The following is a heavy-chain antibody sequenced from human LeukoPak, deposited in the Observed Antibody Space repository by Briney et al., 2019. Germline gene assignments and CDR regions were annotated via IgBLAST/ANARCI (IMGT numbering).Heavy chain of an antibody. CDR1: GFTFNNYA. CDR3: ARDYNYDSSGPYWYFDL. J-gene: IGHJ2*01. Sequence: GGSLRLSCAASGFTFNNYAIHWVRQAPGKGLEWVAIISFDGGNKYYADSVKGRFTISRDNSKNTLYLQMNSLRAEDTAVYYCARDYNYDSSGPYWYFDLWGRGTLVTVSS. D-gene: IGHD3-22*01. V-gene: IGHV3-30-3*01. CDR2: ISFDGGNK.